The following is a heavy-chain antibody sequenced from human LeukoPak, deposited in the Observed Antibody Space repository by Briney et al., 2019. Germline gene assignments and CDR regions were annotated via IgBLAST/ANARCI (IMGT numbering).Heavy chain of an antibody. CDR2: INPYNGNT. CDR3: ARMVSGSYYTPYYYYCGMDV. J-gene: IGHJ6*02. CDR1: GYTFTGYY. D-gene: IGHD1-26*01. V-gene: IGHV1-18*04. Sequence: ASVKVSCKASGYTFTGYYMHWVRQAPGQGLEWMGWINPYNGNTNYAQKLQDRVIMTTDTSTSTAYMELRSLRSDDTAVYYCARMVSGSYYTPYYYYCGMDVWGQGTTVTVSS.